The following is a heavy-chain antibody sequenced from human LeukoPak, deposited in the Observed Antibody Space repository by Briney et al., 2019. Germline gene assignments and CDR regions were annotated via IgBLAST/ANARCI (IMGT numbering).Heavy chain of an antibody. V-gene: IGHV1-3*01. D-gene: IGHD3-22*01. CDR1: GYTFTDYT. CDR2: INGGSGNT. CDR3: ANPHYDSSGYYYVD. Sequence: GALVKVSCKASGYTFTDYTMHWLRQAPGQRLDWMGWINGGSGNTKYSPEFQGRVTITRDTSASTAYMELSSLRSEDTAVYYCANPHYDSSGYYYVDWGQGTLVTVSS. J-gene: IGHJ4*02.